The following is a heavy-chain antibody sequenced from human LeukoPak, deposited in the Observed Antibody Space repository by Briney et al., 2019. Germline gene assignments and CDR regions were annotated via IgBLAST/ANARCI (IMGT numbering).Heavy chain of an antibody. Sequence: SETLSPTCTVSGGSISSYYWSWIRQPPGKGLEWIGYIYYSGSTNYNPSLKSRATISVDTSKNQFSLKLSSVTAADTAVYYCARETDGYNSFWGQGTLVTVSS. CDR2: IYYSGST. J-gene: IGHJ4*02. D-gene: IGHD5-24*01. V-gene: IGHV4-59*01. CDR3: ARETDGYNSF. CDR1: GGSISSYY.